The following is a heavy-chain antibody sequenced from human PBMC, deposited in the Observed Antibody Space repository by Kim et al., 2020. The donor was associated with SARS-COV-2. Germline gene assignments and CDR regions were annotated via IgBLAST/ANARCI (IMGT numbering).Heavy chain of an antibody. J-gene: IGHJ4*02. CDR3: ARAIAVAGGGFDY. V-gene: IGHV1-3*01. D-gene: IGHD6-19*01. CDR1: GYTFTSYA. Sequence: ASVKVSCKASGYTFTSYAMHWVRQAPGLRLEWMGWINAGNGNTKYSQKFQGRVTITRDTYASTAYMELSSLRSEDTAVYYCARAIAVAGGGFDYWGQGTLVTVSS. CDR2: INAGNGNT.